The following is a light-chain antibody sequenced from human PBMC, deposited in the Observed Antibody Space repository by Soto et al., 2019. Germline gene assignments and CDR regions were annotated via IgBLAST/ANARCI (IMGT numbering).Light chain of an antibody. Sequence: EIVLTQSPATLSLSPGERATLSCRASQSVSAYLVWNQQKPGQAPRLLISGASSRATGIPDRFSGSGSATDFTLTISRLEPEDFALYYCQHYGNSPITFGQGTRLEI. J-gene: IGKJ5*01. V-gene: IGKV3-20*01. CDR1: QSVSAY. CDR2: GAS. CDR3: QHYGNSPIT.